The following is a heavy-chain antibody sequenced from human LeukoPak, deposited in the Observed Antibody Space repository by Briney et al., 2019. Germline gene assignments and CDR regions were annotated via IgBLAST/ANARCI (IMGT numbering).Heavy chain of an antibody. CDR2: IYTSGST. J-gene: IGHJ4*02. CDR1: GASISSYY. Sequence: PSETLSLTCTVSGASISSYYWNWIRQPAGKGLEWIGRIYTSGSTYYDPSLKSRVTISVDKSKNHFSLKLSSVTAADAAVYYCARDDGGSGYYYSNYWGQGTLVTVSS. V-gene: IGHV4-4*07. D-gene: IGHD3-22*01. CDR3: ARDDGGSGYYYSNY.